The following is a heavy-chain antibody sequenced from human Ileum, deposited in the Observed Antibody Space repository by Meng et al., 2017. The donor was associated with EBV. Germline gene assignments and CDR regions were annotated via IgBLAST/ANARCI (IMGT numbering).Heavy chain of an antibody. CDR3: ARRGYSSGWYAYDY. J-gene: IGHJ4*02. Sequence: QLPLEESDPGRVNPSETLSLTCTGAGGSRSVRHYYWCWIRQRPGKGLEWIGSIYFSGSTYSNPSLESRVTISVDTSNNQFSLKLSSVTAADTAVYYCARRGYSSGWYAYDYWGQGTLVTVSS. CDR1: GGSRSVRHYY. D-gene: IGHD6-19*01. V-gene: IGHV4-39*01. CDR2: IYFSGST.